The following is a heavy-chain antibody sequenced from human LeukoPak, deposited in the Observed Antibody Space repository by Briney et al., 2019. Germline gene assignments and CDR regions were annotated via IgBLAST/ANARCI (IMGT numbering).Heavy chain of an antibody. Sequence: ASVKVSCKASGYTFTSYGISWVRQAPGQGLEWMGWISAYNGNTSYAQKLQGRVTMTTDTSTSTAYMELRSLRSDDTAVYYCATPRSGWYSYGMDVWGQGTTVTVSS. D-gene: IGHD6-19*01. CDR2: ISAYNGNT. J-gene: IGHJ6*02. CDR1: GYTFTSYG. CDR3: ATPRSGWYSYGMDV. V-gene: IGHV1-18*01.